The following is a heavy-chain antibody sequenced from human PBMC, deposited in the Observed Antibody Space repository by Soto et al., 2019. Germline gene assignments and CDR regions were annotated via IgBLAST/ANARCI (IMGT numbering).Heavy chain of an antibody. J-gene: IGHJ3*02. Sequence: GGSLRLCCAASGFTFSNAWMSWVRQAPGKGLEWVGRIKRKTDGGTTDYAAPVKGRFTISRDDSKNTLYLQMNSLKTEDTAVYYCTTDTVIVVVPAGLDAFDIWGQGTMVTVSS. CDR2: IKRKTDGGTT. CDR1: GFTFSNAW. V-gene: IGHV3-15*01. D-gene: IGHD2-2*01. CDR3: TTDTVIVVVPAGLDAFDI.